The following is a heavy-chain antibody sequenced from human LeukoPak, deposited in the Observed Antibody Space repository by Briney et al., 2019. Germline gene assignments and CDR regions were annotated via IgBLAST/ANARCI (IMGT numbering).Heavy chain of an antibody. CDR1: GFTFSSYG. D-gene: IGHD5-18*01. CDR3: AKDLSQAGYGLSYYYMDV. V-gene: IGHV3-30*02. J-gene: IGHJ6*03. Sequence: GGSLRLSCAASGFTFSSYGMHWVRQAPGKGLEWVAFIRNDGSNKYYADSVKGRFTISRDNSKNTLYLQMNSLRAEDTAVYYCAKDLSQAGYGLSYYYMDVWGKGTTVTISS. CDR2: IRNDGSNK.